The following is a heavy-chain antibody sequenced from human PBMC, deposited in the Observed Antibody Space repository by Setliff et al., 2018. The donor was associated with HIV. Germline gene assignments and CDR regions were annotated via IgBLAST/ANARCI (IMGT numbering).Heavy chain of an antibody. CDR3: AREIYGGNSRPFDY. V-gene: IGHV4-59*01. J-gene: IGHJ4*02. D-gene: IGHD4-17*01. Sequence: SETLSLTCSVSGGSITNYFWHWIRQPPGKGLEWIGYTYYDGKTDYNPSLKSRGTISVDTSKNQFSLKLTSVTAADTAVYYCAREIYGGNSRPFDYWGQGTLVTVSS. CDR2: TYYDGKT. CDR1: GGSITNYF.